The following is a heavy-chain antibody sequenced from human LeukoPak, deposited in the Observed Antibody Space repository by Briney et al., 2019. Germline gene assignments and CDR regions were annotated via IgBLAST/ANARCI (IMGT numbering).Heavy chain of an antibody. CDR1: GFTFSSYA. V-gene: IGHV3-23*01. CDR3: AKDGQDIVVVPAAILYYYMDV. CDR2: ISGSGGST. D-gene: IGHD2-2*01. Sequence: EGSLRLSCAASGFTFSSYAMSWVRQAPGKGLEWVSAISGSGGSTYYADSVKGRFTISRDNSKNTLYLQMNSLRAEDTAVYYCAKDGQDIVVVPAAILYYYMDVWGKGTTVTVSS. J-gene: IGHJ6*03.